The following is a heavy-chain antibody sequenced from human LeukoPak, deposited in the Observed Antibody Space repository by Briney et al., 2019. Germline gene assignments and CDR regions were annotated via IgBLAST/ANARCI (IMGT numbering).Heavy chain of an antibody. J-gene: IGHJ4*02. D-gene: IGHD3-22*01. V-gene: IGHV3-23*01. Sequence: HPGGSLRLSCAASGFTFSSYAMSWVRQAPGKGLEWVSAISGSGGSTYYADSVKGRFTISRDSSKNTLYLQMNSLRAEDTAVYYCAKVPKGYYDSSGYYNWGQGTLVTVSS. CDR2: ISGSGGST. CDR3: AKVPKGYYDSSGYYN. CDR1: GFTFSSYA.